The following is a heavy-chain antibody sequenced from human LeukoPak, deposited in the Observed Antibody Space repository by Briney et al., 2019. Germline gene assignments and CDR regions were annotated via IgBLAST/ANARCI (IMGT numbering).Heavy chain of an antibody. D-gene: IGHD4-17*01. Sequence: GGSLRLSCAASGFTLSSYSMNWVRQAPGKGLEWVSSISSSSSYIYYADSVKGRFTISRDNVKNSLYLQMNSLRAEDTAVYYCARVPDYGDYPSSDYWGQGTLVTVSS. CDR3: ARVPDYGDYPSSDY. CDR2: ISSSSSYI. CDR1: GFTLSSYS. J-gene: IGHJ4*02. V-gene: IGHV3-21*01.